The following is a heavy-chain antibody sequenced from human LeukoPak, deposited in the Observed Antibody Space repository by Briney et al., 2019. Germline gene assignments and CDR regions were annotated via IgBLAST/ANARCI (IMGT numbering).Heavy chain of an antibody. V-gene: IGHV4-34*01. Sequence: SETLSLTCAVYGGSFSGYYWSWIRQPPGKGLEWIGEINHSGSTNYNPSLKSRVTISVDTSKNQFSLKLSSVTAADTAVYYCARGSERGYSYGYYFDYWGQGTLVTVSS. CDR1: GGSFSGYY. CDR3: ARGSERGYSYGYYFDY. D-gene: IGHD5-18*01. CDR2: INHSGST. J-gene: IGHJ4*02.